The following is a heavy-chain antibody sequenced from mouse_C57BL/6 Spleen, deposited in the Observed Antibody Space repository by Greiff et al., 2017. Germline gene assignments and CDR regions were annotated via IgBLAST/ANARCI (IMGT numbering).Heavy chain of an antibody. CDR2: IRLKSDNYAT. V-gene: IGHV6-3*01. D-gene: IGHD4-1*01. J-gene: IGHJ4*01. CDR1: GFTFSNYW. Sequence: DVMLVESGGGLVQPGGSMKLSCVASGFTFSNYWMNWVRQSPEKGLEWVAQIRLKSDNYATHYAESVKGRFTISRDDSKSSVYLQMNNLRAEDTGIYYCTGSNWDYAMDYWGQGTSVTVSS. CDR3: TGSNWDYAMDY.